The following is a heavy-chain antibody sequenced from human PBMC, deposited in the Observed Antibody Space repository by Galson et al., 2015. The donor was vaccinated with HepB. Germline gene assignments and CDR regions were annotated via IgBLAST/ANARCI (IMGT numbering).Heavy chain of an antibody. CDR1: GGTFSSYT. CDR3: AVGEQWPDYYYYGMDV. CDR2: IIPILGIA. Sequence: SVKVSCKASGGTFSSYTISWVRQAPGQGLEWMGRIIPILGIANYAQKFQGRVTITADKSTSTAYMELSSLRSEDTAVYYCAVGEQWPDYYYYGMDVWGQGTTVTVSS. J-gene: IGHJ6*02. V-gene: IGHV1-69*02. D-gene: IGHD6-19*01.